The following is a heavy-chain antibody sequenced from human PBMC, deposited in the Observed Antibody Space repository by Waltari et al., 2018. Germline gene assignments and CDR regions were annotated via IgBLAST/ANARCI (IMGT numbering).Heavy chain of an antibody. J-gene: IGHJ3*02. D-gene: IGHD2-21*02. V-gene: IGHV1-46*01. CDR2: INPSGGST. CDR3: ARGAYCGGDCYSGAFDI. Sequence: QVQLVQSGAEVKKPGASVKVSCKASGYTFTSYYMHWVRQAPGQGLEWMGIINPSGGSTSYAQKFQGRVTMTRDTSTSTVYMELSSLRSEDTAVYYCARGAYCGGDCYSGAFDIWSQGTMVTVSS. CDR1: GYTFTSYY.